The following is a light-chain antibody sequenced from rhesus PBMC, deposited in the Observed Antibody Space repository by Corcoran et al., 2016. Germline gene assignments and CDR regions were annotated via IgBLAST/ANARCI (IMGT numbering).Light chain of an antibody. Sequence: DVVMTQSPLSLPITPGQPASISCRSSQSLVHSNGNTYLSWYQQKPGQPPRLLIYKVSNRDSGVPDRFRGSGAGTDFTLKISRVEAEDVGVYYCMQTLQTPYSFGQGTKMDIK. J-gene: IGKJ2*01. CDR2: KVS. CDR1: QSLVHSNGNTY. V-gene: IGKV2-64*01. CDR3: MQTLQTPYS.